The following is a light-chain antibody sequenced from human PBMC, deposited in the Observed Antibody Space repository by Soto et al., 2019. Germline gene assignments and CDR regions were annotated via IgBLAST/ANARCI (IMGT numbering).Light chain of an antibody. CDR2: GAS. J-gene: IGKJ5*01. V-gene: IGKV3-20*01. CDR1: QSVSSDY. CDR3: HQYGSSPT. Sequence: EIVLTQSPGTLSLSPGARATLSCSASQSVSSDYLAWYHQKPGQPPRLLIYGASSRATGIPDRFSGSGSGTDFTLTISRLEPEDFAVYYCHQYGSSPTFGQGTRLEIK.